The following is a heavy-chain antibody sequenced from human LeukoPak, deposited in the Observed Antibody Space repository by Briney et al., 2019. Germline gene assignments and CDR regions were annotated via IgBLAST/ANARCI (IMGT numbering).Heavy chain of an antibody. CDR1: GYTFTSYG. V-gene: IGHV1-18*01. CDR2: MSAYNGNT. D-gene: IGHD5-18*01. J-gene: IGHJ6*03. Sequence: ASVKVSCKASGYTFTSYGIRWVRQAPGQGLEWMGWMSAYNGNTNYAQKLQGRVTITTDTSTSTAYMELRSLRSDDTAVYYCARDLETAMVTPYYMDVWGKGTTVTVSS. CDR3: ARDLETAMVTPYYMDV.